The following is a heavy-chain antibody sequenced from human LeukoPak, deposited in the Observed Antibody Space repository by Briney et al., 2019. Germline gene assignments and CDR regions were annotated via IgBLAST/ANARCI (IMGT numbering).Heavy chain of an antibody. CDR3: GRVTGYIIEDYFDY. V-gene: IGHV4-34*01. CDR1: GGSFGGYY. CDR2: INHRGST. Sequence: SETRSPTWAVDGGSFGGYYWSWIRQPPGKGLEWIGEINHRGSTNYNPSLKSRVTISVETPTNQFSLKLKSVTVATTPACYCGRVTGYIIEDYFDYWGQGSLVAVSS. J-gene: IGHJ4*02. D-gene: IGHD3-9*01.